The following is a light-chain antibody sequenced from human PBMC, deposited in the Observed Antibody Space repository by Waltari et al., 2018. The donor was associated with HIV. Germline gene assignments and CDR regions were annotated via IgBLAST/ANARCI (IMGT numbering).Light chain of an antibody. CDR3: QVWDTSAARYV. CDR2: QDK. V-gene: IGLV3-1*01. J-gene: IGLJ1*01. Sequence: SYALTQPTSVSLTPGQTAIITCSGDNLGETFASWYQQKPGQSPVLVIFQDKKRPSGIPERFSASNSGNRATLTISGTQALDEADYYCQVWDTSAARYVFGTGTKVTVL. CDR1: NLGETF.